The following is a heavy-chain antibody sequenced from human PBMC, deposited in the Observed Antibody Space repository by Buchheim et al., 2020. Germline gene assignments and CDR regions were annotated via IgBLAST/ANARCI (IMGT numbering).Heavy chain of an antibody. CDR2: INTYNGFT. CDR1: GYSFSSYG. CDR3: ARMNSGSAPGRWLDA. Sequence: QSQVVQSGSEVKKPGASVTLSCKASGYSFSSYGITWVRRAPGQGLEWIGWINTYNGFTKYAQKFQGRVTLTTDRPTSTAYMELRSLRSDDTAVYHCARMNSGSAPGRWLDAWGQGTL. J-gene: IGHJ5*02. D-gene: IGHD1-26*01. V-gene: IGHV1-18*01.